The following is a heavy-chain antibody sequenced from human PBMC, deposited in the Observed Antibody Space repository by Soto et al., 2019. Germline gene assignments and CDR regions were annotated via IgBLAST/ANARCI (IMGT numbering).Heavy chain of an antibody. Sequence: SETLSLTCAVYGGSFSGYYWSWIRQPPGKGLEWIGEINHSGSTNYNPSLKSRVTISVDTSKNQFSLKLSSVTAADTAVYYCAREEPATAAIGWGQGTLVTVSS. J-gene: IGHJ4*02. CDR2: INHSGST. V-gene: IGHV4-34*01. CDR3: AREEPATAAIG. D-gene: IGHD2-2*01. CDR1: GGSFSGYY.